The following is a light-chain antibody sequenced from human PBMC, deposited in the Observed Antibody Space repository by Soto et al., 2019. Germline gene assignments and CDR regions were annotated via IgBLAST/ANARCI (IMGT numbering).Light chain of an antibody. V-gene: IGLV1-40*01. CDR1: SSNIGAGYD. Sequence: QSVLTQPPSVSGAPGXXXTISCTGSSSNIGAGYDVHWYQQLPGTAPKLLISGDTNRPSGVPDRFSGSKSGTSASLAITGLRAEDEADYYCQSFDSSLSGWLFGGGTKLTVL. J-gene: IGLJ3*02. CDR2: GDT. CDR3: QSFDSSLSGWL.